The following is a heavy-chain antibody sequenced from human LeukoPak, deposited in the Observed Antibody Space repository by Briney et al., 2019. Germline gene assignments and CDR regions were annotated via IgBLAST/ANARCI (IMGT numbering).Heavy chain of an antibody. Sequence: SETLSLACAVYGGSFSGYYWSWIRQPPGKGLEWIGEINHSGSTNYNPSLKSRVTISVDTSKNQFSLKLSSVTAADTAVYYCARGTYDSSGYYGTWSFDPWGQGTLVTVSS. V-gene: IGHV4-34*01. CDR2: INHSGST. D-gene: IGHD3-22*01. CDR1: GGSFSGYY. CDR3: ARGTYDSSGYYGTWSFDP. J-gene: IGHJ5*02.